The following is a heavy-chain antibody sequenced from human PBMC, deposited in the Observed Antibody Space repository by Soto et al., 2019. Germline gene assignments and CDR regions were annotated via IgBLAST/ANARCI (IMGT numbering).Heavy chain of an antibody. CDR2: ISGSGVST. J-gene: IGHJ6*02. D-gene: IGHD6-19*01. CDR1: GFTFNNYA. CDR3: AKELNSGWSQYYYYYGMDV. Sequence: PGGSLRLSCAASGFTFNNYAMSWVRQAPGKGLEWVSAISGSGVSTYFADSVKGRFTISRDNSKNTLYLQMNSLRADDTAVYYCAKELNSGWSQYYYYYGMDVWGQGTTVTVSS. V-gene: IGHV3-23*01.